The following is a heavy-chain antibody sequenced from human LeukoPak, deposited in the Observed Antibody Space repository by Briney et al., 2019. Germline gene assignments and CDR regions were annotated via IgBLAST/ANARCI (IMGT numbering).Heavy chain of an antibody. CDR1: GYTFTGYY. J-gene: IGHJ5*02. Sequence: ASVKVSCTASGYTFTGYYMHWVRQAPGQGLEWMGWINPNSGGTNYAQKFQGWVTMTRDTSISTAYMELSRLRSDDTAVYYCAREYGSGSARFDPWGQGTLVTASS. CDR2: INPNSGGT. D-gene: IGHD3-10*01. CDR3: AREYGSGSARFDP. V-gene: IGHV1-2*04.